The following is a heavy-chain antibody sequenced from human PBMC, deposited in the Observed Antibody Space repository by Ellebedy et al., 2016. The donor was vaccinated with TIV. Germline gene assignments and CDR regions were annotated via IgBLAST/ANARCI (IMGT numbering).Heavy chain of an antibody. CDR2: ISYDGSNK. CDR3: ARDPGIAVAGTVPPNIGFDL. J-gene: IGHJ4*02. D-gene: IGHD6-19*01. CDR1: GFTFSSYG. V-gene: IGHV3-30*03. Sequence: GESLKISCAASGFTFSSYGMHWVRQAPGKGLEWVAVISYDGSNKYYADSVKGRFTISRDNSKNTLYLQMNSLRAEDTAVYHCARDPGIAVAGTVPPNIGFDLWGQGTLLTVSS.